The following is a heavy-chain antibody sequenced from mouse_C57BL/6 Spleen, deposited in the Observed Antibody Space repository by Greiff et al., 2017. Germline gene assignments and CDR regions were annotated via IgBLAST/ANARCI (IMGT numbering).Heavy chain of an antibody. CDR2: IHPSDSDT. CDR1: GYTFTSYW. J-gene: IGHJ3*01. Sequence: QVQLQQPGAELVKPGASVKVSCKASGYTFTSYWMHWVKQRPGQGLEWIGRIHPSDSDTNYNQKFKGKATLTVDKSSSTAYMQLISLSSEDSAVSYVAIWGPSWFAYWVQGPLVTVSA. V-gene: IGHV1-74*01. CDR3: AIWGPSWFAY.